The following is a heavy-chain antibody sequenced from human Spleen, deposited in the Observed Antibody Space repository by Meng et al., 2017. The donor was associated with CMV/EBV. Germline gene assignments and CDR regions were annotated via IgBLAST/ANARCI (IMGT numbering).Heavy chain of an antibody. D-gene: IGHD5-12*01. CDR3: ASGYDGNPGTNNY. CDR2: IYYSGTT. CDR1: GGSMSSSSYY. J-gene: IGHJ4*02. V-gene: IGHV4-39*07. Sequence: SETLSLTCTVSGGSMSSSSYYWGFIRQSPGRGLEWIGSIYYSGTTYYNPSLKSRVTVSVDTSKNQFSLRLTSVTAADTVVYYCASGYDGNPGTNNYWGQGTLVTVSS.